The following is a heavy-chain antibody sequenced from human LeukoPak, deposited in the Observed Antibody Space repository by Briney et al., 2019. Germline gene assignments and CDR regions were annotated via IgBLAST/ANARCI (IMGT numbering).Heavy chain of an antibody. CDR2: IYHSGST. CDR3: ARVLNTGELPSC. V-gene: IGHV4-39*07. D-gene: IGHD1-26*01. CDR1: GGSVSSRILY. J-gene: IGHJ4*02. Sequence: PSETLSLTCTVAGGSVSSRILYWGWVRQPPGKGLEWIGSIYHSGSTYYNPSLKSRVTISVDTSKNQFSLKLSSVTAADTAVYYCARVLNTGELPSCWGQGTLVTVSS.